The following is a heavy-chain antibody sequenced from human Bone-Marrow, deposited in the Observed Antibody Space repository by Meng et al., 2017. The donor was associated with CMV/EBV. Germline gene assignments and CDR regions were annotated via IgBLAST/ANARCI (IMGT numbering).Heavy chain of an antibody. CDR1: GFTFSDHY. Sequence: GGSLRLSCAASGFTFSDHYMDWFRQAPGKGLEWVGRIKIKAYSYSVEYAASVKGRFTISRDDSWSSLYLQMDSLKTEDTAVNYCARDSMQGGGFDHWGQGTLVTVSS. CDR3: ARDSMQGGGFDH. J-gene: IGHJ4*02. V-gene: IGHV3-72*01. CDR2: IKIKAYSYSV. D-gene: IGHD3-10*01.